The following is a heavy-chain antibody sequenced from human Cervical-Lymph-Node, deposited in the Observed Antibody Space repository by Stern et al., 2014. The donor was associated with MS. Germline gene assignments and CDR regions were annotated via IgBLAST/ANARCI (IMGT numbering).Heavy chain of an antibody. V-gene: IGHV1-69*01. CDR1: GGTFSKFP. CDR3: ALSSETSDRWYSLGYDL. CDR2: LFPVFGTP. Sequence: VQLVESGAEVTKPGSSVKVSRKASGGTFSKFPSSWVRQAPGQGLEWMGGLFPVFGTPTYAQEFRGRVTITADVSTSTVYMELSSLRSDDTAVYYCALSSETSDRWYSLGYDLWGQGTLVTVSS. D-gene: IGHD6-13*01. J-gene: IGHJ5*02.